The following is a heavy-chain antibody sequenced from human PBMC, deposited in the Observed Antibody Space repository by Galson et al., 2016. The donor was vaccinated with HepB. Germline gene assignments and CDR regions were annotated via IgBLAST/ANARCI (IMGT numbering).Heavy chain of an antibody. CDR1: GGSISSGGYY. CDR2: IYHSGRT. CDR3: ARSRSIAAVAELSSYFDY. D-gene: IGHD6-13*01. J-gene: IGHJ4*02. Sequence: TLSLTCVVSGGSISSGGYYWSWIRQPPGKGLEWIGDIYHSGRTNYNPSLKSRVTISVDRSKNQFSLNLSSVTAADTAVYYCARSRSIAAVAELSSYFDYWGQGTLVTVSS. V-gene: IGHV4-30-2*01.